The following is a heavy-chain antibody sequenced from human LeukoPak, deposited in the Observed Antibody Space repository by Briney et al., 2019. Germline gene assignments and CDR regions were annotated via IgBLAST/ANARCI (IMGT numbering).Heavy chain of an antibody. CDR2: ISIGSSTI. CDR3: AKESSSWAYNWFDP. V-gene: IGHV3-48*04. CDR1: GFTFSSYS. D-gene: IGHD6-13*01. J-gene: IGHJ5*02. Sequence: WGVLRLSCAASGFTFSSYSMNWVRQAPGKGLEWVSYISIGSSTIYYADSVKGRFTISRDNAKNSLYLQMNSLRAEDTAVYYCAKESSSWAYNWFDPWGQGTLVTVSS.